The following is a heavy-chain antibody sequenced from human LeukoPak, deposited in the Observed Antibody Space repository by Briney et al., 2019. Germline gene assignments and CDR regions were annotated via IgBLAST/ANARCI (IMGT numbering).Heavy chain of an antibody. V-gene: IGHV3-53*01. CDR3: AKDIGLTGVFY. D-gene: IGHD2-15*01. J-gene: IGHJ4*02. CDR2: IYSGDST. CDR1: GFSVSSNY. Sequence: GGSLRLSCAASGFSVSSNYMSWVRQAPGKGLEWVSVIYSGDSTYNADSVKGRFTISRDSSKNTLYLQMNSLRAEDTAVYYCAKDIGLTGVFYWGQGTLVTVSS.